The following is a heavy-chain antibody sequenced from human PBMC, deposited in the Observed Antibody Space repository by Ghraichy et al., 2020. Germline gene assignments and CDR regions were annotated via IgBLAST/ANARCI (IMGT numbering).Heavy chain of an antibody. CDR3: TTDGMRGSGYYSPYFDY. D-gene: IGHD3-22*01. V-gene: IGHV3-15*01. CDR2: IKSKTDGGTT. Sequence: GGSLRLSCAASGFTFSNAWMSWVRQAPGKGLEWVGRIKSKTDGGTTDYAAPVKGRFTISRDDSKNTLYLQMNSLKTEDTAVYYCTTDGMRGSGYYSPYFDYWGQGTLVTVSS. CDR1: GFTFSNAW. J-gene: IGHJ4*02.